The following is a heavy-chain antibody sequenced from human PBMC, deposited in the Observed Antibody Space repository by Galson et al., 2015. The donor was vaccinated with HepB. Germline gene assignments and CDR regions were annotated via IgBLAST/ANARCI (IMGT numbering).Heavy chain of an antibody. D-gene: IGHD2-2*01. CDR3: ATDERSTSCFDY. CDR1: GLTFSSYA. CDR2: ISYDGSHK. V-gene: IGHV3-30*04. Sequence: SLRLSCAASGLTFSSYAMHWVRQAPGKGLEWVAVISYDGSHKYYADSVKGRFTISRDNSKNTLYLQMNSLRAEDTAVYYCATDERSTSCFDYWGQGTLVTVSS. J-gene: IGHJ4*02.